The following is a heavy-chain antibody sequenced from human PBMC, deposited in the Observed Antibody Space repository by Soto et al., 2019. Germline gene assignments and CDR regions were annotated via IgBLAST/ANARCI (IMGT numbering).Heavy chain of an antibody. CDR3: ARATNSLAAAYYYYYMDV. D-gene: IGHD6-13*01. Sequence: PGGSLRLSCAASGFTFSSYWMHWVRQAPGKGLVWVSRINSDGSSTSYADSVKGRFTISRHNAKNTLYLQMNSLRAEDTAVYYFARATNSLAAAYYYYYMDVWGKGTTVTVSS. CDR1: GFTFSSYW. V-gene: IGHV3-74*01. J-gene: IGHJ6*03. CDR2: INSDGSST.